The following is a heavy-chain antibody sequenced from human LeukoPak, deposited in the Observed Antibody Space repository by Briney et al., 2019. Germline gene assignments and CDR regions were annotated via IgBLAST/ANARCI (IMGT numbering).Heavy chain of an antibody. Sequence: PGGSLRLSCAASGFTFSSYSMNWVRQAPGKGLEWVSSISSSSSYIYYADSVKGRFTISRDNAKNSLYLQMNSLRAEDTAVYYCARLITPPTRVNYYDSSGYFRADYWGQGTLVTVSS. CDR1: GFTFSSYS. CDR3: ARLITPPTRVNYYDSSGYFRADY. CDR2: ISSSSSYI. J-gene: IGHJ4*02. V-gene: IGHV3-21*01. D-gene: IGHD3-22*01.